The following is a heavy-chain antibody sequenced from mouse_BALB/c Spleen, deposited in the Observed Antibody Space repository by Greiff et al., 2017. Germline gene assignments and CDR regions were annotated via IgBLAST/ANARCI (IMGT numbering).Heavy chain of an antibody. CDR2: IYPYNGGT. D-gene: IGHD2-2*01. V-gene: IGHV1S29*02. CDR1: GYTFTDYN. Sequence: EVKLQESGPELVKPGASVKISCKASGYTFTDYNMHWVKQSHGKSLEWIGYIYPYNGGTGYNQKFKSKATLTVDNSSSTAYMELRSLTSEDSAVYYCARGNGYDWYFDVWGAGTTVTVSS. J-gene: IGHJ1*01. CDR3: ARGNGYDWYFDV.